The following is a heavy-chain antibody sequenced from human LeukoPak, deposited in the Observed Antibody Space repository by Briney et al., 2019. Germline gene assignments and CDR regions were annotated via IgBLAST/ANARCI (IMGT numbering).Heavy chain of an antibody. Sequence: GGSLRLSCAASGFTFSNYAMSWVRQAPGKGLEWVSAISGSGGSTYYADSVKGRLTISRDNSKNTLYLQMNSLRAEDMAVYYCAKGLKFYYDTSGYYFLDYWGQGTLVTVSS. CDR3: AKGLKFYYDTSGYYFLDY. CDR2: ISGSGGST. J-gene: IGHJ4*02. V-gene: IGHV3-23*01. CDR1: GFTFSNYA. D-gene: IGHD3-22*01.